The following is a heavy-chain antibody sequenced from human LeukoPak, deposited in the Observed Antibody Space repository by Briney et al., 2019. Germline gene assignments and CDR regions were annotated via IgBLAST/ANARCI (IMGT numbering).Heavy chain of an antibody. CDR1: GGSISSYY. Sequence: PSETLSLTCTVSGGSISSYYWNWIRQPPGKGLEWIGYIYYSGSTKYNPSLKSRVTISVDTSKNQFSLKLSSVTAADTAVYYCARGRGIAAAGKPTGYFQHWGQGTLVTVSS. D-gene: IGHD6-13*01. V-gene: IGHV4-59*12. J-gene: IGHJ1*01. CDR2: IYYSGST. CDR3: ARGRGIAAAGKPTGYFQH.